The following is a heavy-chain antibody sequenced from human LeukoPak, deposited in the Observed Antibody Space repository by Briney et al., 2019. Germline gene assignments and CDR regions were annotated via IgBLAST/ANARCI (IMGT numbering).Heavy chain of an antibody. Sequence: GGSLRLSCAASGFTFSSYVLHWVRQAPGKGLEWVAVISYDGSNKYYADSVKGRFTISRDNSKNTLYLQMNSLRAEDTAVYYCARDPHYDYGDYGVDYWGQGTLVTVSS. V-gene: IGHV3-30*04. J-gene: IGHJ4*02. CDR2: ISYDGSNK. CDR3: ARDPHYDYGDYGVDY. CDR1: GFTFSSYV. D-gene: IGHD4-17*01.